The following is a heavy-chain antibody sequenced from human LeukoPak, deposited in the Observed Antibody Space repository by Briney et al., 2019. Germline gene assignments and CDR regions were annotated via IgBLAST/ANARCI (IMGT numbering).Heavy chain of an antibody. D-gene: IGHD3-9*01. CDR1: GGSINSSSYY. J-gene: IGHJ4*02. CDR2: IYHSGYT. Sequence: SQTLSLTCTVSGGSINSSSYYWGWIRQPPGETLEWIGSIYHSGYTYYNPSLKSRVTISVDTSKNQFSLKLSSVTAADTAVYYCARSGSPLRYFDWLLRYWGQGTLVTVSS. CDR3: ARSGSPLRYFDWLLRY. V-gene: IGHV4-39*01.